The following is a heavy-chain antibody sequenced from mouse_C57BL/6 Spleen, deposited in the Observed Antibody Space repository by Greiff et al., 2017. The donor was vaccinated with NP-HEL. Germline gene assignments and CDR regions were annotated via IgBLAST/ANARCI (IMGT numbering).Heavy chain of an antibody. CDR3: ARGVWGYDWGDYYAMDY. CDR2: IDPANGNT. V-gene: IGHV14-3*01. CDR1: GFNIKNTY. D-gene: IGHD2-2*01. Sequence: VQLQQSVAELVRPGASVKLSCTASGFNIKNTYMHWVKQRPEQGLEWIGRIDPANGNTKYAPKFQGKATITADTSSNTAYLQLSSLTSEDTAIYYCARGVWGYDWGDYYAMDYWGQGTSVTVSS. J-gene: IGHJ4*01.